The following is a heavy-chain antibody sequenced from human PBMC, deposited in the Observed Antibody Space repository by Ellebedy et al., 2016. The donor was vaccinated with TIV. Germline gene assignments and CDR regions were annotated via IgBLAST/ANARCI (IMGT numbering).Heavy chain of an antibody. CDR2: IDPSDSYV. V-gene: IGHV5-10-1*01. D-gene: IGHD3-10*01. J-gene: IGHJ6*02. CDR3: ARLLPTPAYGDYSYYHMDV. Sequence: GESLKISCEGFGYSFTSYRISWVRQMPGKGLEWMGRIDPSDSYVNHNPSFPGHVPISADKSINTAYLQWNSLKASDTGMYYCARLLPTPAYGDYSYYHMDVWGQGTTVTVSS. CDR1: GYSFTSYR.